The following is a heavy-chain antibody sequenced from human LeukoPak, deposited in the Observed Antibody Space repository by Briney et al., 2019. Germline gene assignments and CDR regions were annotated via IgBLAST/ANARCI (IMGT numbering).Heavy chain of an antibody. CDR3: AQRSAGAYYFDY. V-gene: IGHV2-5*02. CDR1: GFSLTTAAVG. J-gene: IGHJ4*02. CDR2: IYGDDDK. D-gene: IGHD2-8*02. Sequence: SGPTLVNPTQTLTLTCTFSGFSLTTAAVGVGCIRKTPGKSLEWLAVIYGDDDKRYSPSLKTRLTITKDTSRNQVVLTMTNMDPVDTATYYCAQRSAGAYYFDYWGQGTLVTVSS.